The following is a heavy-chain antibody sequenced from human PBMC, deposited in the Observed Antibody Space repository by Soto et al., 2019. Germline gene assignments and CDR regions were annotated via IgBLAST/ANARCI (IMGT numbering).Heavy chain of an antibody. CDR3: AASEQLGGGVYYGMDL. CDR2: NYTSWSP. CDR1: CGSISSYY. J-gene: IGHJ6*02. V-gene: IGHV4-4*07. D-gene: IGHD6-13*01. Sequence: PSGTLSLSFRVSCGSISSYYWSWIRQPAGKGLEGIGRNYTSWSPHYSTALKSLVTMYSNTSKNRFPLKLSSVTAADTAVYYCAASEQLGGGVYYGMDLWGQGTTVTVSS.